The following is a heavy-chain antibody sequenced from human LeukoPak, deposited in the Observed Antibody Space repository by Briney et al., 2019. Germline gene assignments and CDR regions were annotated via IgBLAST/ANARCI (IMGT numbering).Heavy chain of an antibody. Sequence: GGSLRLSCAASGFTFSSYAMSWVRQAPGKGLEWVSAISGSGGSTYYADSVKGRFTISRDNAKNSLYLQMNSLRAEDTAVYYCARVWSGSAFDYWGQGTLVTVSS. CDR1: GFTFSSYA. J-gene: IGHJ4*02. CDR2: ISGSGGST. CDR3: ARVWSGSAFDY. V-gene: IGHV3-23*01. D-gene: IGHD1-26*01.